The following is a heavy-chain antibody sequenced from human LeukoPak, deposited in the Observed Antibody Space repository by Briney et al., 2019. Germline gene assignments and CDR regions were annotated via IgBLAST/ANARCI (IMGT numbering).Heavy chain of an antibody. D-gene: IGHD1-26*01. V-gene: IGHV3-7*01. CDR3: ARDPKGGSYPYYYYYGMDV. J-gene: IGHJ6*02. CDR2: IKQDGSEK. CDR1: GFTFSSYW. Sequence: PGGSLRLSCAASGFTFSSYWMSWARQAPGKGLEWVANIKQDGSEKYYVDSVKGRFTISRDNAKNSLYLQMNSPRAEDTAVYYCARDPKGGSYPYYYYYGMDVWGQGTTVTVSS.